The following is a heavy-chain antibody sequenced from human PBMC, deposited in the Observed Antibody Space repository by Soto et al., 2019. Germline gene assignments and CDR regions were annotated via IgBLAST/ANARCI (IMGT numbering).Heavy chain of an antibody. CDR2: ISSSSSYI. Sequence: EVQLVESGGGLVKPGGSLRLSCAASGFTFSSYSMNWVRQAPGKGLEWVSSISSSSSYIYYADSVKGRFTISRDNAKNSLYLQMNSLRAEDTVVYYCARAQYSSSWYYFYYWVRGTRVSVCS. V-gene: IGHV3-21*01. CDR3: ARAQYSSSWYYFYY. CDR1: GFTFSSYS. D-gene: IGHD6-13*01. J-gene: IGHJ4*02.